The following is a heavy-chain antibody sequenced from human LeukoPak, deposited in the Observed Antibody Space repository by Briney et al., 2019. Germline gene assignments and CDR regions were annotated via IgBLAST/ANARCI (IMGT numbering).Heavy chain of an antibody. D-gene: IGHD5-18*01. J-gene: IGHJ4*02. V-gene: IGHV3-23*01. CDR1: GFTFSSHG. CDR3: AKDSRFGYRWDYDS. Sequence: GGSLRLSCAASGFTFSSHGMNWVRQAPGKGLEWVSTISGAGVTTYDADSVKGRFTISRDNSQNTLYLQMNSLRAEDTAVYYCAKDSRFGYRWDYDSWGQGTLVTVSS. CDR2: ISGAGVTT.